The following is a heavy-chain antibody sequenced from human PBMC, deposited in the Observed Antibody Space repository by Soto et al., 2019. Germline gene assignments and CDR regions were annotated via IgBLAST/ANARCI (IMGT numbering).Heavy chain of an antibody. J-gene: IGHJ4*02. V-gene: IGHV3-30*03. CDR1: GFTFSSYG. CDR3: ATDYSNPPIDY. CDR2: ISYDGSNK. Sequence: GGSLRLSCAASGFTFSSYGMHWVRQAPGKGLEWVAVISYDGSNKYYADSVKGRFTISRDNSKNTLYLQMNSLRAEDTAVYYCATDYSNPPIDYWGQGTLVTVSS. D-gene: IGHD4-4*01.